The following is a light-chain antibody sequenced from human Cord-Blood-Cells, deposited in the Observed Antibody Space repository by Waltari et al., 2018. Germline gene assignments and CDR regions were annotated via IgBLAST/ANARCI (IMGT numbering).Light chain of an antibody. J-gene: IGLJ2*01. CDR3: CSYAGSSTFHVV. Sequence: QSALTQPASVSGSPGQSITISCTGTSSDVGSYNLVSWYQQHPGKASKLVINEGSKRPSGVANRFSGSKSGNTASLTISGLQAEDEADYYCCSYAGSSTFHVVFGGGTKLTVL. CDR1: SSDVGSYNL. CDR2: EGS. V-gene: IGLV2-23*03.